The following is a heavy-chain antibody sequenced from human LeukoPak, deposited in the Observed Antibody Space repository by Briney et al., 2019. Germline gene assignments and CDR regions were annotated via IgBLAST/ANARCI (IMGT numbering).Heavy chain of an antibody. V-gene: IGHV3-15*01. D-gene: IGHD4-11*01. J-gene: IGHJ6*03. CDR3: TTDHQTTVSPYYYYYYMDV. CDR1: GFTFSNYW. Sequence: GGSLRLSCAASGFTFSNYWINWVRQAPGKGLEWVGRIKSKIDGGTTDYAAPVKGRFTISRDDSKNTLYLQMNSLKTEDTAVYYCTTDHQTTVSPYYYYYYMDVWGKGTTVTVSS. CDR2: IKSKIDGGTT.